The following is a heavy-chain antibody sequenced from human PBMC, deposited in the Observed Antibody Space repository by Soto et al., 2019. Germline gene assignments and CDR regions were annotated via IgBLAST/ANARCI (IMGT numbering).Heavy chain of an antibody. CDR2: INPSGGST. CDR1: GYTFTSYY. V-gene: IGHV1-46*01. D-gene: IGHD2-2*01. Sequence: ASVKVSCKASGYTFTSYYMHWVRQAPGQGLEWMGIINPSGGSTSYAQKFQGRVTMTRDTSTSTVYMELSSLRSEDTAVYYCAREVYCISTSCYSCDYWGQGTLVTVSS. J-gene: IGHJ4*02. CDR3: AREVYCISTSCYSCDY.